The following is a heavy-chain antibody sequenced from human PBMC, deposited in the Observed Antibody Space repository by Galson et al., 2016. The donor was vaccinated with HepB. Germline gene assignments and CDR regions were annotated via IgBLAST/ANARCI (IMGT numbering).Heavy chain of an antibody. J-gene: IGHJ6*02. Sequence: SLRLSCAASGFTFSSYGMHWVRQAPGKGLEWVALIWHDGSNKYYIDSVKGRFTISRDNSRDTLYLQMDSLRAEDTAVYYCAEWWPDVVFSGGPTIPELYGMDVWGQGTTVIVSS. V-gene: IGHV3-33*06. CDR2: IWHDGSNK. D-gene: IGHD5-24*01. CDR3: AEWWPDVVFSGGPTIPELYGMDV. CDR1: GFTFSSYG.